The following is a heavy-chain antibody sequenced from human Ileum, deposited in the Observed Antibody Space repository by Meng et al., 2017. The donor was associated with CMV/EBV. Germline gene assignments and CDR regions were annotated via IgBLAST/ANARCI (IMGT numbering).Heavy chain of an antibody. CDR2: IYSDGRT. CDR3: AGYPQTYPYSSSS. D-gene: IGHD6-13*01. J-gene: IGHJ4*02. CDR1: GFTFSNHA. V-gene: IGHV3-53*01. Sequence: GESLKISCAASGFTFSNHAMTWVRQAPGKGLECVSLIYSDGRTYYADSVKGRFTISRDNSKNTLYFQMNSLRAEDTAMYYCAGYPQTYPYSSSSWGQGTLVTVSS.